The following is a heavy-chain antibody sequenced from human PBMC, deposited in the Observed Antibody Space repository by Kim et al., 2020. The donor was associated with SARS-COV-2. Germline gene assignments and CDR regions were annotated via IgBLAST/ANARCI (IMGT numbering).Heavy chain of an antibody. Sequence: SETLSLTCIVSGDSVSGHFWTWIRQPPGKGLEWIGYIYQSGSTNYNPSLKSRVTISIDTSRKQFSLNLRSVTAADTAVYYCATDRGLSRDWCPGLLDYWG. CDR3: ATDRGLSRDWCPGLLDY. CDR2: IYQSGST. D-gene: IGHD3-9*01. V-gene: IGHV4-59*02. CDR1: GDSVSGHF. J-gene: IGHJ4*01.